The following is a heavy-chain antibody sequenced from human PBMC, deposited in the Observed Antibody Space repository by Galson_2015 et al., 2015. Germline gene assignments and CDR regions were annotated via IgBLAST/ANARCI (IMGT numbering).Heavy chain of an antibody. J-gene: IGHJ3*02. CDR2: IDPSDSYT. D-gene: IGHD6-13*01. Sequence: QSGAEVKKPGESLRISCKGSGYSFTSYWISWVRQMPGKGLEWMGRIDPSDSYTNYSPSFQGHVTISADKSISTAYLQWSSLKASDTAMYYCARARIAAGYIDAFDIWGQGTMVTVSS. CDR1: GYSFTSYW. CDR3: ARARIAAGYIDAFDI. V-gene: IGHV5-10-1*01.